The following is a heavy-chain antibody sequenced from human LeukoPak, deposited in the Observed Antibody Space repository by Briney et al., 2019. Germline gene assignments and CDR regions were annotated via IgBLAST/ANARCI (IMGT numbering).Heavy chain of an antibody. CDR3: ARHRAGQDFWSGYYDYYYYGMDV. V-gene: IGHV4-39*01. CDR1: GGSISSSSYY. J-gene: IGHJ6*02. Sequence: SETLSLTCTVSGGSISSSSYYWGWIRQPPGKGLEWIGSIYYSGSTYYNPSLKSRVTISVDTSKNQFSLKLSSVTAADTAVYYCARHRAGQDFWSGYYDYYYYGMDVWGQGTTVTVSS. D-gene: IGHD3-3*01. CDR2: IYYSGST.